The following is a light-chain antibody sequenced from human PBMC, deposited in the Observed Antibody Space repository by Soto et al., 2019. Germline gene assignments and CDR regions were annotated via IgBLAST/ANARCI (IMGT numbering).Light chain of an antibody. Sequence: DLQLTQSPSFLSASVGDRVTITCRASQGISSYLAWYQQKPGKAPKLLIYAASTLQSGVPSRFSGSGSGTEFTLTSNSLQPADFATYYCQQLNNYPRTVGQGTKLQIK. J-gene: IGKJ2*01. V-gene: IGKV1-9*01. CDR2: AAS. CDR3: QQLNNYPRT. CDR1: QGISSY.